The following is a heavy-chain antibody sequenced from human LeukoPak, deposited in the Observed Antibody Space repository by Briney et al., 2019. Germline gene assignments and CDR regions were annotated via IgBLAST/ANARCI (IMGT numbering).Heavy chain of an antibody. CDR2: IYYSGST. V-gene: IGHV4-59*01. CDR3: ASAYYYDSSGYDY. CDR1: GGSISSYY. D-gene: IGHD3-22*01. J-gene: IGHJ4*02. Sequence: SETLSLTCTVSGGSISSYYWSWIRQPPGKGLEWIGYIYYSGSTNYNPSLKSRVTISVDTSKNQFSLKLSSVTAADTAVYYCASAYYYDSSGYDYWGQGTLVTVSS.